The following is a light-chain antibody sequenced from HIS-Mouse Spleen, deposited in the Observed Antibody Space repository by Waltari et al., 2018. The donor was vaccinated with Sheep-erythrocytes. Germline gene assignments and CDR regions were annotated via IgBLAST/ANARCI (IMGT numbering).Light chain of an antibody. CDR3: QSANSSGTYRV. V-gene: IGLV3-25*03. Sequence: SYELTQPPSVSVSPGQTARITCSGDALPKQYAYWYQQKPGQAPVLVIYKDSERPSGIPEQFSGASSGTTVPLTISGVQAEDEADYYCQSANSSGTYRVFGGGTKLTVL. J-gene: IGLJ2*01. CDR2: KDS. CDR1: ALPKQY.